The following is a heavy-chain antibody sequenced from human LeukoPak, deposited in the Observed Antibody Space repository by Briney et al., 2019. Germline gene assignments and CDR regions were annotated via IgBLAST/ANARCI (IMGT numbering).Heavy chain of an antibody. Sequence: GGSLRLSCAVSGITFRTYAMSWVRQARGKGVEGVSSINGDGSSTYYADSVKGRFTISRDNSKNPLSLQMNSLRVEDTAVYYCAKWGAQAGIYRAVDCWGRGTLVTVSS. CDR1: GITFRTYA. D-gene: IGHD3-10*01. CDR2: INGDGSST. CDR3: AKWGAQAGIYRAVDC. V-gene: IGHV3-23*01. J-gene: IGHJ4*02.